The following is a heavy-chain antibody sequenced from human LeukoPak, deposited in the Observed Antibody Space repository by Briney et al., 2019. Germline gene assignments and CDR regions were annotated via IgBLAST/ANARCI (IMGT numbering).Heavy chain of an antibody. D-gene: IGHD3-3*01. J-gene: IGHJ4*02. V-gene: IGHV3-23*01. CDR1: GFPFSSYA. Sequence: PGGSLRLSCAVSGFPFSSYAMSWVRQTPGKGPEWVSSISHSGASTNYADSVKGRVTVSRDNSKNTLYLQMSSLRAEDTAIYYCVKPHRPSEWLLTFYFDSWGQGTLVAVSS. CDR2: ISHSGAST. CDR3: VKPHRPSEWLLTFYFDS.